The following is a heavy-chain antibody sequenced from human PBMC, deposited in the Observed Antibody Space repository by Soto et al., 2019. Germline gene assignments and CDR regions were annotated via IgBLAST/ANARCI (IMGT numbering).Heavy chain of an antibody. Sequence: PGESLKISCEASGFTFSNFAMSWVRQAPGKGLEWVSAISGSGSSTYYADSVKGRFTISRDNSKNTLYLQMSSLRAEDTAVYYCAKDRGTGNYYYGMDVWGRGTTVTVSS. J-gene: IGHJ6*02. CDR3: AKDRGTGNYYYGMDV. V-gene: IGHV3-23*01. CDR1: GFTFSNFA. D-gene: IGHD3-9*01. CDR2: ISGSGSST.